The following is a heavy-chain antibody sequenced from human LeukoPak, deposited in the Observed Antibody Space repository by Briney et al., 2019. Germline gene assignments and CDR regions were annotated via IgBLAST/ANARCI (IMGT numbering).Heavy chain of an antibody. V-gene: IGHV1-46*01. CDR1: GYTFTSYY. CDR3: ATQEIRGSYYYYYGMDV. J-gene: IGHJ6*02. CDR2: INPSGGST. D-gene: IGHD1-26*01. Sequence: ASVKVSCKASGYTFTSYYMHWVRQAPGQGLEWMGIINPSGGSTSYAQKFQGRVTMARDTSTSTVYMELSSLRSEDTAVYYCATQEIRGSYYYYYGMDVWGQGTTVTVSS.